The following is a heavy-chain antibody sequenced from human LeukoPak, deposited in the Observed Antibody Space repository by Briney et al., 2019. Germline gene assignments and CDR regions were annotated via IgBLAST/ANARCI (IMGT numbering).Heavy chain of an antibody. J-gene: IGHJ6*03. D-gene: IGHD2-15*01. V-gene: IGHV4-59*12. CDR1: GGSISSYY. Sequence: SETLSLTCTVSGGSISSYYWSWIRQPPGKGLEWIGYIYYSGSTYYNPSLKSRVTISGDTSKNQFSLKLNSVTAADTAVYYCARSVEGYCRGGSCYYYSYYMDVWGKGTTVTVSS. CDR2: IYYSGST. CDR3: ARSVEGYCRGGSCYYYSYYMDV.